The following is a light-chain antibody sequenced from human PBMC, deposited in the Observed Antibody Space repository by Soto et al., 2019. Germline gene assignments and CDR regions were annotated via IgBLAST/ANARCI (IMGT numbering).Light chain of an antibody. Sequence: QSVLAQPASVSGSPGQSITISCTGTSSDVGGYNYVSWYQQHPGNVPKLMIYEVTSRPAGVSHRFSGSKSGNTASLTISGLQADDESDYYGLPKGYGLPDVFGTGTKFTVL. CDR1: SSDVGGYNY. CDR3: LPKGYGLPDV. CDR2: EVT. V-gene: IGLV2-14*01. J-gene: IGLJ1*01.